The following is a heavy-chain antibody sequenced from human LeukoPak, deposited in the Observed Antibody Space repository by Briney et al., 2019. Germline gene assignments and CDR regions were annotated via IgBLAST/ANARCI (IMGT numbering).Heavy chain of an antibody. J-gene: IGHJ5*02. CDR2: INTKSGRT. CDR3: ARADFIDAGPYLIGP. D-gene: IGHD3-3*01. CDR1: GYSFTDYY. V-gene: IGHV1-2*02. Sequence: GASVKVSCKTSGYSFTDYYIHWVRQAPGQGLEWMEWINTKSGRTSSARKFQGRVTMTRDPSITTVYMDMAWLTSDDTAIYFCARADFIDAGPYLIGPWGQGTLVTVSS.